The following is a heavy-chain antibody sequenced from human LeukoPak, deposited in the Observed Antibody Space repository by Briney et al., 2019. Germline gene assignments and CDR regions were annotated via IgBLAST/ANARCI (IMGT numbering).Heavy chain of an antibody. CDR3: ARRRGNFWTDYYAFDY. Sequence: SETLSLTCTVSGGSLSSDNFYWSWIRQPPGKGLEWVGNIYYTGNTNYNPSLKSRVTISVDTSKNQFSLRLSSLTAADTAVYYCARRRGNFWTDYYAFDYWGLGTLVTVSS. CDR2: IYYTGNT. CDR1: GGSLSSDNFY. J-gene: IGHJ4*02. V-gene: IGHV4-61*01. D-gene: IGHD3/OR15-3a*01.